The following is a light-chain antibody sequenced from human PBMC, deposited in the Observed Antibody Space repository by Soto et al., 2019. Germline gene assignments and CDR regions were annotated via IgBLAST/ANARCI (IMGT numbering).Light chain of an antibody. CDR1: SANIGAAYN. J-gene: IGLJ1*01. CDR3: QSYDSSLSGYV. V-gene: IGLV1-40*01. Sequence: QSVLTQPPSVSGAPGQRVAMSCTWSSANIGAAYNVDWYQQLPGTAPKLLIYGNNNRPSGVPARFSGSKSGTSASLAIAGLQAEDEGDYYCQSYDSSLSGYVFGTGTKVTVL. CDR2: GNN.